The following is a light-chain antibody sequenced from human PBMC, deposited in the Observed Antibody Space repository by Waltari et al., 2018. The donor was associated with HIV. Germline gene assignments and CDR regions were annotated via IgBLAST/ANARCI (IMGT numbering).Light chain of an antibody. CDR3: SAWDDSLSVVV. V-gene: IGLV1-47*01. Sequence: QSVLTQPPSASGTPGQGVTISCSGRNSNVGRHSACWYRQLPGTAPKLLIYDNDKRPSGVSARFSGSKSGTSASLAISGLRSDDEADYYCSAWDDSLSVVVFGGGTKLTVL. CDR1: NSNVGRHS. J-gene: IGLJ3*02. CDR2: DND.